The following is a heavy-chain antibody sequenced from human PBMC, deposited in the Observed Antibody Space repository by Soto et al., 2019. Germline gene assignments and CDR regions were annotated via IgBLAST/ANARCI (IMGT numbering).Heavy chain of an antibody. CDR2: INHSGST. CDR3: ARAYGGNSGVFDY. D-gene: IGHD4-17*01. CDR1: GRSFSGYY. V-gene: IGHV4-34*01. Sequence: QVQLQQWGAGLLKPSETLSLTCAVYGRSFSGYYWSWIRQPPGKGLEWIGEINHSGSTNYNPSLTGRVTISVDTSQNQFSLNLSSVTAADTAVYYCARAYGGNSGVFDYWGQGTLVTVSS. J-gene: IGHJ4*02.